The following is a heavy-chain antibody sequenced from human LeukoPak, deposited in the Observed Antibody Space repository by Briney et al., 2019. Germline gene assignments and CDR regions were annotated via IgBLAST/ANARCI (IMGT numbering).Heavy chain of an antibody. CDR3: ARACITMIVVVPDY. CDR2: ISYDGSNK. Sequence: PGGSLRLSCAASGFTFSSYAMHWVRQAPGKGLEWVAVISYDGSNKYYADSVKGRFTISRDNSKNTLYLQMNSLRAEDTAVYYCARACITMIVVVPDYWGQGTRVTVSS. D-gene: IGHD3-22*01. CDR1: GFTFSSYA. V-gene: IGHV3-30*04. J-gene: IGHJ4*02.